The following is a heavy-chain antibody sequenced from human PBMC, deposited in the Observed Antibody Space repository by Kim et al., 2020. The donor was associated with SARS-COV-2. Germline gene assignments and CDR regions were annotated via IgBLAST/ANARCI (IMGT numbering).Heavy chain of an antibody. CDR2: ISWNGGSI. V-gene: IGHV3-20*01. D-gene: IGHD6-19*01. CDR1: GFSFEDYG. CDR3: ARVGSSGWYYWFDP. Sequence: GGSLRLSCAASGFSFEDYGMSWVRQPPGKGLEWVSGISWNGGSIGYADSVKGRFTISRDNAKNSLTLQMNSLRVEDTALYHCARVGSSGWYYWFDPWGQGTLVTVSS. J-gene: IGHJ5*02.